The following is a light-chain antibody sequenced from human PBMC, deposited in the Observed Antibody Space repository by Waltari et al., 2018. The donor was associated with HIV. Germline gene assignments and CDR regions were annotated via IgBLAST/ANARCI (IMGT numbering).Light chain of an antibody. Sequence: SYDLTQPLSVSVSPGETASITCSGDDLTDKSAYWYQQKPGHSPLLVIYQDTQRPSGIPERFSGSSSGNTAALTISGTQPMDEADYFCQVWDRGTAVFGGGTKVTVL. V-gene: IGLV3-1*01. CDR3: QVWDRGTAV. CDR1: DLTDKS. CDR2: QDT. J-gene: IGLJ2*01.